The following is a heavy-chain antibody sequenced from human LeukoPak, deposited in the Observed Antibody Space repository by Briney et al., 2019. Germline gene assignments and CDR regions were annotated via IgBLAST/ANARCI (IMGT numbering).Heavy chain of an antibody. CDR3: ARHTTPKSYYYDSSGYTDY. V-gene: IGHV5-51*01. CDR1: GYSFTSYW. Sequence: GESLKISCKGSGYSFTSYWIGWVRQMPGKGLEWMEIIYPGDSDTRYSPSFQGQFTISADKSISTAYLQRSSLKASDTAMYYCARHTTPKSYYYDSSGYTDYWGQGTLVTVSS. CDR2: IYPGDSDT. D-gene: IGHD3-22*01. J-gene: IGHJ4*02.